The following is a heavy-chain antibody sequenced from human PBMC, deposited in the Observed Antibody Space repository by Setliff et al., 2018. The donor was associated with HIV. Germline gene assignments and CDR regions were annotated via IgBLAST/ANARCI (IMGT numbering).Heavy chain of an antibody. Sequence: SETLSLTCAVSGGSISSSNWWSWVRQPPGKGLEWIGEIYHSGSTNYNPSLKSRVTISVDTSKNQFSLKLSPVTAADTAVYYCARANFWSGYYGYWGQGALVTVSS. CDR2: IYHSGST. CDR3: ARANFWSGYYGY. J-gene: IGHJ4*02. D-gene: IGHD3-3*01. V-gene: IGHV4-4*02. CDR1: GGSISSSNW.